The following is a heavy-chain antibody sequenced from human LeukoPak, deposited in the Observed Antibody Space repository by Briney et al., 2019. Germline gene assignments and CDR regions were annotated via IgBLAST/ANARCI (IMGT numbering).Heavy chain of an antibody. D-gene: IGHD6-19*01. CDR2: IWYDGSQK. CDR1: GYTFSSHG. CDR3: ARLYSSGWADY. V-gene: IGHV3-33*01. J-gene: IGHJ4*02. Sequence: PGGSLRLSCAASGYTFSSHGMYWVRQAPGKGLEWVALIWYDGSQKYYADSVKGRFTISRDNPKNTLSLQMDSLRAEDTAVYFCARLYSSGWADYWGQGTLVTVSS.